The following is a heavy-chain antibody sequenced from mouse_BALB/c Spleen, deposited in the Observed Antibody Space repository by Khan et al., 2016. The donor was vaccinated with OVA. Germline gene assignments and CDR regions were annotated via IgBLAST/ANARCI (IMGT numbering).Heavy chain of an antibody. V-gene: IGHV1-84*02. CDR2: IYPGSGNT. J-gene: IGHJ2*01. Sequence: QVQLKQSGPELVKPGASVKISCKASGYTFTDYYINWVKQKPGQGPEWIGWIYPGSGNTKYNEKFKGKATLTVDTSSRTAFMQLSSLTSEDTAVYYCAGRFDYWGQSTTLTVSS. CDR3: AGRFDY. CDR1: GYTFTDYY.